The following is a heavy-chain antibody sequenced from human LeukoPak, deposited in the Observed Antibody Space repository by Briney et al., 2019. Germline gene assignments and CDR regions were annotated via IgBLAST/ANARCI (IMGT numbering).Heavy chain of an antibody. D-gene: IGHD2-2*01. CDR2: ISYDGSNK. V-gene: IGHV3-30-3*01. Sequence: PGGSLRLSCAASGFTFSSYAMHWVRQAPGKGLEWVAVISYDGSNKYYADSVKGRFTISRDNSKNTLYLQMNSLRVEDTAVYYCARGGCSSTSCYVSGWGQGTLVTVSS. CDR3: ARGGCSSTSCYVSG. CDR1: GFTFSSYA. J-gene: IGHJ4*02.